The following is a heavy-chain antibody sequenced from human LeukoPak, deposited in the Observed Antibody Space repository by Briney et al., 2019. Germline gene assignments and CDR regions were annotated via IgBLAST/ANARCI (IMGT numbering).Heavy chain of an antibody. CDR1: GFTFSSCA. CDR3: ARVQNYDSSRYRPSDY. V-gene: IGHV3-7*01. J-gene: IGHJ4*02. Sequence: AGGSLRLSCAASGFTFSSCAMSWVRQAPGKGLEWVADIKQDGIENYYVDSVKGRFTISRDNAKNSLYLQMNSLRVEDTAVYYCARVQNYDSSRYRPSDYWGQGTLVTVSS. CDR2: IKQDGIEN. D-gene: IGHD3-22*01.